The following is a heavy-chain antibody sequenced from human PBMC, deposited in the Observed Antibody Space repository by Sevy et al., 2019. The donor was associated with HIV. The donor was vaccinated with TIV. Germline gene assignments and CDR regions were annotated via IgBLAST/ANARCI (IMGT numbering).Heavy chain of an antibody. D-gene: IGHD2-21*02. Sequence: ASVKVSCKVSGYTLTKLSMHWVRQAPGQGLEWMGGFDPEDGETIYAPKFQGRVTMTEDTSTDTSTSTAYMELRSLRFDDTAVYYCARDLGGYGGNSIDYWGQGTLVTVSS. CDR3: ARDLGGYGGNSIDY. CDR1: GYTLTKLS. J-gene: IGHJ4*02. V-gene: IGHV1-24*01. CDR2: FDPEDGET.